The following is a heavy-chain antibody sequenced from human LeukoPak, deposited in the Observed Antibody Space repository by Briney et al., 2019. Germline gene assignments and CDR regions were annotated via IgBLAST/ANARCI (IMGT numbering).Heavy chain of an antibody. Sequence: GGSLRLSCAASRFTFISYEMNWGRQAPGKGREWGSYISSSGSAIYYADSVKGGVTISRDNTKNSLYLQMNSLRAEDTAVYYCARIGAYYDLDYWGQGTLVTVSS. V-gene: IGHV3-48*03. CDR3: ARIGAYYDLDY. D-gene: IGHD3-22*01. CDR2: ISSSGSAI. CDR1: RFTFISYE. J-gene: IGHJ4*02.